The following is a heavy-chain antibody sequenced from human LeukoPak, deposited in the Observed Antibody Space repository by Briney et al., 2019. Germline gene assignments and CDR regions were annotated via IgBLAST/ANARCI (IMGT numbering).Heavy chain of an antibody. CDR1: GYTFSAFH. Sequence: ASVKVSCEAYGYTFSAFHIHWVRLAPGQGPEWMGWVNPNSGDTNYAQRFRGRVTMTRDTSINTAYMELSSLRSDDTAVYYCARSNYYGSQSEYWGQGTLVAVSS. V-gene: IGHV1-2*02. CDR2: VNPNSGDT. D-gene: IGHD3-10*01. CDR3: ARSNYYGSQSEY. J-gene: IGHJ4*02.